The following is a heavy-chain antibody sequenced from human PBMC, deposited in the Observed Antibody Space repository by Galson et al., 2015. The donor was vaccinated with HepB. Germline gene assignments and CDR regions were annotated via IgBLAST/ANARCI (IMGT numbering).Heavy chain of an antibody. CDR2: IIPIVDIA. Sequence: SVKVSCKASGGTFSSYTISWLRQAPGQGLEWMGRIIPIVDIANYPQKFQDRVTITADKSTSPAYMELSSLRSDDTAVYYCARYTPSRCPSPTCYLHVFGMWGQGTMGTVSS. J-gene: IGHJ3*02. V-gene: IGHV1-69*02. D-gene: IGHD2-2*01. CDR1: GGTFSSYT. CDR3: ARYTPSRCPSPTCYLHVFGM.